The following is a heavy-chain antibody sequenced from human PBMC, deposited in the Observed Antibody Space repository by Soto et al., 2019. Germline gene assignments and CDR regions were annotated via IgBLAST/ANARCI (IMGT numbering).Heavy chain of an antibody. CDR1: GGSISSSSYY. Sequence: QLQLQESGPGLVKPSETLSLTCTVSGGSISSSSYYWGWIRQPPGKGLEWIGSIYYSGSTYYNPSLKSRVTISVDTSKNQFSLKLSSVTAADTAVYYCARHGDSFISTSWYPVDYFDYWGQGTLVTVSS. CDR2: IYYSGST. V-gene: IGHV4-39*01. CDR3: ARHGDSFISTSWYPVDYFDY. J-gene: IGHJ4*02. D-gene: IGHD2-2*01.